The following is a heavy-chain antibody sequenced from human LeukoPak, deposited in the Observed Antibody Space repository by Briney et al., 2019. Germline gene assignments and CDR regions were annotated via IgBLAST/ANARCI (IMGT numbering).Heavy chain of an antibody. CDR1: GFTFDDYA. CDR3: AKDMADTAMTDAFDI. J-gene: IGHJ3*02. CDR2: ISWNSGSI. V-gene: IGHV3-9*01. D-gene: IGHD5-18*01. Sequence: GRSLRLSCAASGFTFDDYAMHWVRQAPGKGLEWVSGISWNSGSIGYADSVKGRFTISRDNAKNSLYLQMNSLRAEDTALYYCAKDMADTAMTDAFDIWGQGTMVTVSS.